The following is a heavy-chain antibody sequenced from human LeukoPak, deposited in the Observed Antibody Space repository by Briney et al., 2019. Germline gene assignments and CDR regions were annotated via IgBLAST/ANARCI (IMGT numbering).Heavy chain of an antibody. V-gene: IGHV3-48*03. CDR1: VFTLSRYV. CDR2: ISRSGSTI. J-gene: IGHJ4*02. CDR3: ARTVDY. Sequence: GGALRDSCAAPVFTLSRYVINSVRQAPGKGLEWVSYISRSGSTIYYADSLNGRLTISRNKANKTLYLQSNDLRAEYRAVYYFARTVDYWGQGTLVTVSS.